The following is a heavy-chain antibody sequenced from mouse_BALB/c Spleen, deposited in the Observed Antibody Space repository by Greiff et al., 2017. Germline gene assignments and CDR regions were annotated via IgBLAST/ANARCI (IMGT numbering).Heavy chain of an antibody. V-gene: IGHV1-63*02. CDR1: GYTFTNYW. Sequence: QVQLQQSGAELVRPGTSEKISCKASGYTFTNYWLGWVKQRPGHGLEWIGDIYPGGGYTNYNEKFKGKATLTADTSSSTAYMQLSSLTSEDSAVYFCARGEPEYYFDYWGQGTTLTVSS. J-gene: IGHJ2*01. CDR3: ARGEPEYYFDY. CDR2: IYPGGGYT.